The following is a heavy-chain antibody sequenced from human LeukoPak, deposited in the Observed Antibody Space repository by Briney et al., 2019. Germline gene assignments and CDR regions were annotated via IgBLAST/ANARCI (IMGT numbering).Heavy chain of an antibody. Sequence: ASVTVSFTSSGYTFTDYYMHWVRQAPGQGGEGMGWISAYNGNTNYSQKLQGRVTMTTDTSTSTAYMELRSLRSDDTAVYYCARDPGAITMVRGVMYYWGQGTLVTVSS. D-gene: IGHD3-10*01. CDR3: ARDPGAITMVRGVMYY. CDR2: ISAYNGNT. V-gene: IGHV1-18*04. J-gene: IGHJ4*02. CDR1: GYTFTDYY.